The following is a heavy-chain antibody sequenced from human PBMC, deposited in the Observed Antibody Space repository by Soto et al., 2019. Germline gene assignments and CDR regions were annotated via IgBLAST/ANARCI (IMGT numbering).Heavy chain of an antibody. Sequence: PSETLSITCTVSGGNISSYYWRWIRQPAGKGLEWIGRIYTSGSTNYNPSLKSRVTMSVDTSKNQFSLKLSSVTAADTAVYYCARGSGGGKQWIYYFDYWGQGTLVTVSS. CDR3: ARGSGGGKQWIYYFDY. D-gene: IGHD2-8*02. CDR1: GGNISSYY. V-gene: IGHV4-4*07. CDR2: IYTSGST. J-gene: IGHJ4*02.